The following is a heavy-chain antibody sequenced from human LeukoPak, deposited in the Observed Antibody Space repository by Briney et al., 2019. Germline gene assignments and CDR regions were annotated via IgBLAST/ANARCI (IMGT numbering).Heavy chain of an antibody. D-gene: IGHD2-2*02. CDR3: ARDRVLGVPAAINWFDP. V-gene: IGHV4-61*02. CDR1: GGSISSGSYY. J-gene: IGHJ5*02. CDR2: IYTSGST. Sequence: SQTLSLTCTVSGGSISSGSYYWSWIRRPAGKGLEWIGRIYTSGSTNYNPSLKSRVTISVDTSKNQFSLKLGSVTAADTAVYYCARDRVLGVPAAINWFDPWGQGTLVTVSS.